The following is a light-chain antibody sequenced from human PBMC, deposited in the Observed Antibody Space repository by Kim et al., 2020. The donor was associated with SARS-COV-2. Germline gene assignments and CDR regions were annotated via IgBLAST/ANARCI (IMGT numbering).Light chain of an antibody. V-gene: IGLV8-61*01. Sequence: QAVVTQEPSLSVSPGGTVTHTCGLTSGSVSAAEYPSWYQQTPGQAPRTLIYSTKSRSSWVPYRFSGSIVGTKAALTITAAQADDEADYDCVLYMGRGVLVSGGGTQLTVL. CDR2: STK. J-gene: IGLJ3*02. CDR1: SGSVSAAEY. CDR3: VLYMGRGVLV.